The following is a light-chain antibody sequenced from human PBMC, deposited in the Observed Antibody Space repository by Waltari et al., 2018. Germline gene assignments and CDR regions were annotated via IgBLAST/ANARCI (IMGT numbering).Light chain of an antibody. Sequence: QSALTQPASVSGSPGQSITISCTGTSSDGGNYNLVSWYQQHPGQAPKLMIYEGSQRPSGVSDRFSGSKSGNTASLTISGLQAEDEADYYCFSYAGRATGVFGGGTKLTVL. CDR3: FSYAGRATGV. J-gene: IGLJ2*01. CDR2: EGS. V-gene: IGLV2-23*01. CDR1: SSDGGNYNL.